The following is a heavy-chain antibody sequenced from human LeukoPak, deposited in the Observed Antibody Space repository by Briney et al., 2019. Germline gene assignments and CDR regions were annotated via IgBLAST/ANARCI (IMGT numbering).Heavy chain of an antibody. D-gene: IGHD3-9*01. Sequence: GSLRLSCAASGFTFSSYSMNWVRQAPGKGLEWVSSISSSSSYIYYADSVKGRFTISRDNAKNSLYLQMNSLRAEDTAVYYCARDFDDILTGXTYGMDVWGQGTXVTVSS. CDR2: ISSSSSYI. CDR3: ARDFDDILTGXTYGMDV. CDR1: GFTFSSYS. V-gene: IGHV3-21*01. J-gene: IGHJ6*02.